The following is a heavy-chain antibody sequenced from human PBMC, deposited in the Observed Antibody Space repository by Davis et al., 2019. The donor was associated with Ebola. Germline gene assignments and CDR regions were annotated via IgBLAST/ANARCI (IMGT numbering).Heavy chain of an antibody. Sequence: PGGSLRLSCAASGFTFSSYWMHWVRQAPGKGLVWVSRINSDGSTTNYADSVKGRFTVSRDNAKNTLYLQMNSLRAEDTAVYYCAKGSVTIFGVAPDYYGMDVWGKGTTVTVSS. CDR3: AKGSVTIFGVAPDYYGMDV. CDR2: INSDGSTT. V-gene: IGHV3-74*01. D-gene: IGHD3-3*01. J-gene: IGHJ6*04. CDR1: GFTFSSYW.